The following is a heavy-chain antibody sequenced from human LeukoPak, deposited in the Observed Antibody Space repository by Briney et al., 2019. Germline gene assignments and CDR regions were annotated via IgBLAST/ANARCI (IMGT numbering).Heavy chain of an antibody. CDR3: ARVPNYYDSSGYYLGDAFDI. CDR2: ISSSGSTI. CDR1: GFTFGSYE. Sequence: GGSLRLSCAASGFTFGSYEMNWVRQAPGKGLEWVSYISSSGSTIYYADSVKGRFTISRDNAKNSLYLQMNSLRAEDTAVYYCARVPNYYDSSGYYLGDAFDIWGQGTMVTVSS. V-gene: IGHV3-48*03. D-gene: IGHD3-22*01. J-gene: IGHJ3*02.